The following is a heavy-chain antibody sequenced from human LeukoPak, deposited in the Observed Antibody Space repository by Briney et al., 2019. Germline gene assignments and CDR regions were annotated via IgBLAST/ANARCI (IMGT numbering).Heavy chain of an antibody. CDR3: VREDSSGWHYFDY. V-gene: IGHV3-74*01. D-gene: IGHD6-19*01. CDR2: INTDASGT. Sequence: PGGSLRLSCAASGFTFSNYWMQWVRQVPGKGLMWVSQINTDASGTTYADSVKGRFTISRDNAKNTLYLQMNSLRAEDTAVYYCVREDSSGWHYFDYWGQGTLVTVSS. CDR1: GFTFSNYW. J-gene: IGHJ4*02.